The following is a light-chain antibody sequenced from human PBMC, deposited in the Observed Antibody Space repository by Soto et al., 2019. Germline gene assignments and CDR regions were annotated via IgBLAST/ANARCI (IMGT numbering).Light chain of an antibody. V-gene: IGLV2-14*01. J-gene: IGLJ1*01. CDR3: FSYDTTTTYV. Sequence: QSVLTQPASVSASPGQSIAISCTGTSSDVGGYNYVSWYQQHPGKAPKLMIYDVSNRPSGVSNRFSGSKSGNTASLTISGLQAEDEADYYCFSYDTTTTYV. CDR2: DVS. CDR1: SSDVGGYNY.